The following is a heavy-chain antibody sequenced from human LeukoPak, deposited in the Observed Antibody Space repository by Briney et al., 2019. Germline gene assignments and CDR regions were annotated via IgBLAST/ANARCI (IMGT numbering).Heavy chain of an antibody. CDR3: ARTGLGLYSFDY. V-gene: IGHV3-48*03. D-gene: IGHD3/OR15-3a*01. Sequence: GGSLRLSCAASGFTFSSYEMNWVRQAPGKGLEWISYITGSLNSIHYADSVKGRFTISRDNAKNSVYLQMNGLRLEDTAVYYCARTGLGLYSFDYWGQGIQVTISS. J-gene: IGHJ4*02. CDR1: GFTFSSYE. CDR2: ITGSLNSI.